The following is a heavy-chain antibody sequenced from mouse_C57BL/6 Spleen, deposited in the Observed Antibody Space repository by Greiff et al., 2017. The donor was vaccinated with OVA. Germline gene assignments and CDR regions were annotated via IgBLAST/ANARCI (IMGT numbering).Heavy chain of an antibody. CDR3: ARRGGESPSYYAMDY. V-gene: IGHV1-39*01. J-gene: IGHJ4*01. CDR1: GYSFTDYN. CDR2: INPNYGTT. Sequence: EVQLQESGPELVKPGASVKISCKASGYSFTDYNMNWVKQSNGKSLEWIGVINPNYGTTSYNQKFKGKATLTVDQSSSTAYMQINSLTSEDSAVYYCARRGGESPSYYAMDYWGQGTSVTVSS.